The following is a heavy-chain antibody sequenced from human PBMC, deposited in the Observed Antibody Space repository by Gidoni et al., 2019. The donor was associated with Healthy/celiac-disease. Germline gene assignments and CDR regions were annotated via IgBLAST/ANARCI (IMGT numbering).Heavy chain of an antibody. CDR3: ARGNIVVVVAATPGGFDY. D-gene: IGHD2-15*01. CDR1: GYTFTSYD. Sequence: QVQLVQSGAEVKKPGASVKVYCKASGYTFTSYDINWVRQATGQGLEWMGWMNPHSGNTGYAKKFQGRVNMTRNTSISTAYRELSSLRSEDTAVDYCARGNIVVVVAATPGGFDYWGQGTLVTVSS. J-gene: IGHJ4*02. CDR2: MNPHSGNT. V-gene: IGHV1-8*01.